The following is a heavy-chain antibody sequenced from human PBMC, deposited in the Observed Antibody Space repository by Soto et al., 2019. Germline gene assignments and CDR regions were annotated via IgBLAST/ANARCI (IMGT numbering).Heavy chain of an antibody. CDR1: GFSLSTDGVG. V-gene: IGHV2-5*01. CDR3: AHNRNAYSRFDY. CDR2: IYWNDDT. J-gene: IGHJ4*02. Sequence: QITLKESGPTLVKPTQPLTLTCTFSGFSLSTDGVGVAWIRQPPGKALEWLALIYWNDDTRYSPSLKSRLAITKDTSKNQVVLTMTNMDPVDTATYYCAHNRNAYSRFDYWGQGILVTVSS. D-gene: IGHD4-4*01.